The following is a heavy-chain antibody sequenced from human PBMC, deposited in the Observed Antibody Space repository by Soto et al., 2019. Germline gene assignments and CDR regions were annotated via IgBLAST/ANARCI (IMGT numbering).Heavy chain of an antibody. J-gene: IGHJ6*02. CDR3: ARLVIYYGWHYPPYCTDF. D-gene: IGHD1-7*01. CDR2: IYYSGST. CDR1: GGSISSSSYY. Sequence: SETLSLTCTVSGGSISSSSYYWGWIRQPPGKGLEWIGSIYYSGSTYYNPSLKSRVTISVGTSKNQFSLKLSSVTAADTAVYYCARLVIYYGWHYPPYCTDFPCPGLTVTVFS. V-gene: IGHV4-39*01.